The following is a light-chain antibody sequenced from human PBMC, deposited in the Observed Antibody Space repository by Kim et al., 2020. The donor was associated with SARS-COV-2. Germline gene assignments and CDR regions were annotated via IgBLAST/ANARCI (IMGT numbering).Light chain of an antibody. CDR2: EVS. Sequence: GQSVNISCTGSNSDVGDSDYVSWYQHHPGKAPKLRIYEVSERPSGVPDRFSASKSGNTASLTISGLQAEDEGEYYCCSYAGTYIFVFGGGTKVTVL. CDR1: NSDVGDSDY. J-gene: IGLJ3*02. CDR3: CSYAGTYIFV. V-gene: IGLV2-11*01.